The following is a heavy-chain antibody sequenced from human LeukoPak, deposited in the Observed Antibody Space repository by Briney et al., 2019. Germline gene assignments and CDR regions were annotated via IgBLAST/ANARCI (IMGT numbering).Heavy chain of an antibody. V-gene: IGHV3-33*06. CDR2: IWYDGSSK. Sequence: GGSLRLSCAASGFTFSSYGMHWVRQAPGKGLEWVAVIWYDGSSKYYADSVKGRFTISRDNSKNTLYLQMNSLRAEDTAIYYCAKIPVSYSSGWSTFDYWGQGTLVTVSS. J-gene: IGHJ4*02. CDR1: GFTFSSYG. CDR3: AKIPVSYSSGWSTFDY. D-gene: IGHD6-19*01.